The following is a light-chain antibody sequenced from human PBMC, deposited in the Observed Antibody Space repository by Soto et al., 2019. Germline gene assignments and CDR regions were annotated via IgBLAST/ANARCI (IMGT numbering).Light chain of an antibody. Sequence: QSVLTQPPSASGTPGQRVTISCSGSSSNIGSNTVNWYQQLPGTAPKLLIYSNNQRPSGVPDRFSGSKSGTSASLAISGLPSEDEDDYYCAAWDDSLNGAVFGGGTQLTVL. V-gene: IGLV1-44*01. CDR1: SSNIGSNT. CDR3: AAWDDSLNGAV. J-gene: IGLJ7*01. CDR2: SNN.